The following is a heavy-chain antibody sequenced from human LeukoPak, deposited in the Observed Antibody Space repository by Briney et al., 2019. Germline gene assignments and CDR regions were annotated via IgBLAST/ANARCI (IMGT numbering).Heavy chain of an antibody. Sequence: ASVKVSCKASGYAFTSYDINWVRQATGQGLEWMGWMNPNSGNTGYAQKFQGRVTITRNTSISTAYMELSSLRSEDTAVYYCARGRAYDSSSYDYWGQGTLVTVSS. CDR3: ARGRAYDSSSYDY. CDR1: GYAFTSYD. J-gene: IGHJ4*02. V-gene: IGHV1-8*03. D-gene: IGHD3-22*01. CDR2: MNPNSGNT.